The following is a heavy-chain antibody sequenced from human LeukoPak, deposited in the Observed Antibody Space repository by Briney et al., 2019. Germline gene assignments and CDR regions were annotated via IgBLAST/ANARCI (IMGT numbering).Heavy chain of an antibody. CDR3: AGVRGLYYSSGYPPFDY. J-gene: IGHJ4*02. V-gene: IGHV1-69*13. D-gene: IGHD3-22*01. CDR2: IIPIFGTA. CDR1: GGTFSSYA. Sequence: ASVKVSCKASGGTFSSYAISWVRQAPGQGLEWMGGIIPIFGTANYAQKFQSRVTITADESTSTAYMELSSLRSEDTAVYYCAGVRGLYYSSGYPPFDYWGQGTLVTVSS.